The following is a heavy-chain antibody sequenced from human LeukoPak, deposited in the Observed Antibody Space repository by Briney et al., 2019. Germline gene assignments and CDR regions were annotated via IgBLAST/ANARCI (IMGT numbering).Heavy chain of an antibody. CDR3: ASYCSGGSCAHDY. Sequence: SQTLSLTCSVSGDSISRRSSYWSWIRQPAGKGLEWIGRIYTSGSANYNPSLKSRVTISVDTSKNQFSLKLSSVTAADTAVYYCASYCSGGSCAHDYWGQGTLVTVSS. CDR2: IYTSGSA. J-gene: IGHJ4*02. V-gene: IGHV4-61*02. D-gene: IGHD2-15*01. CDR1: GDSISRRSSY.